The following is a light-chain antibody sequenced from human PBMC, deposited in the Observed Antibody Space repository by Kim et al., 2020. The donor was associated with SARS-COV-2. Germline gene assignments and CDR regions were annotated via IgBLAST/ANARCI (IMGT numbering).Light chain of an antibody. CDR1: QSISRY. CDR2: GAS. Sequence: ESVADIFTITCRASQSISRYLNWYQQRPGKAPNLLIYGASSLQSGVPSRFSGSGFGTDFTLTISSLQPEDFATYYCQQTYGTPPYTFGQGTKLEI. CDR3: QQTYGTPPYT. V-gene: IGKV1-39*01. J-gene: IGKJ2*01.